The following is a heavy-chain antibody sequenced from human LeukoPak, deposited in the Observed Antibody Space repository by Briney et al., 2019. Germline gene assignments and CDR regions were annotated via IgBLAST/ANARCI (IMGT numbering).Heavy chain of an antibody. CDR3: ARIGIYYYYMDV. CDR1: GFTFSRYS. CDR2: ISSSSSTI. D-gene: IGHD1-26*01. J-gene: IGHJ6*03. V-gene: IGHV3-48*01. Sequence: PGGSLRLSCAASGFTFSRYSMNWVRQAPGKGLEWVSNISSSSSTINYADSVKGRFTISRDNGKNSMYLQMSSLRAEDTAVYYCARIGIYYYYMDVWGKGTTVTVSS.